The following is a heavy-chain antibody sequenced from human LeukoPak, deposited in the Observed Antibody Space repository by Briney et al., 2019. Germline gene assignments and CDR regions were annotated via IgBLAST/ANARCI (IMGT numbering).Heavy chain of an antibody. CDR3: AKEQTPYT. D-gene: IGHD2-2*02. J-gene: IGHJ5*02. CDR1: GFTFRHYD. V-gene: IGHV3-23*01. Sequence: GEALRLSCVASGFTFRHYDMSWVRQAPGKGLEWVSSISGNGDSTYYADSVQGRFTISRDNSKNTVYLQMNSLRGEDTAIYFCAKEQTPYTWGQGTLVTVSS. CDR2: ISGNGDST.